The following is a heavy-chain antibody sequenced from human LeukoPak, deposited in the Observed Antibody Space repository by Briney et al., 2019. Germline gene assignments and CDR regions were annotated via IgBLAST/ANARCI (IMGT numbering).Heavy chain of an antibody. CDR2: INHSGST. J-gene: IGHJ6*03. Sequence: SETLSLTCAVYGGSFSGYYWSWIRQPPGKGLEWIGEINHSGSTNYNPSLKSRVTISVDTSKNQFSLKLSSVTAADTAVYYCARERYSSSYYYYYYMDVWGKGTTVTVSS. V-gene: IGHV4-34*01. D-gene: IGHD6-13*01. CDR1: GGSFSGYY. CDR3: ARERYSSSYYYYYYMDV.